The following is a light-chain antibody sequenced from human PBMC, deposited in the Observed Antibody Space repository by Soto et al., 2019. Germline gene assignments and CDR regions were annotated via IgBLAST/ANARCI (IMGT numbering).Light chain of an antibody. CDR3: QKYNSAPT. CDR1: QGISNY. V-gene: IGKV1-27*01. J-gene: IGKJ3*01. Sequence: DIQMTQSPSSLSASVGDRVTITCRASQGISNYLAWYQQKPGKVPKLLIYAASTLQSGVPSRFSGSGSGTEYTLTTSSLQHDDVATYYCQKYNSAPTFGHGTKVDIK. CDR2: AAS.